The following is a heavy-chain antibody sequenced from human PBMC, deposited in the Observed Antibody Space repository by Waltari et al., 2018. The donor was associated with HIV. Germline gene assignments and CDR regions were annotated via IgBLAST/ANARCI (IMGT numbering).Heavy chain of an antibody. CDR2: IYTSVTH. CDR3: ARRGIQLWFYAFDI. J-gene: IGHJ3*02. D-gene: IGHD5-18*01. Sequence: QVQLQESGPGLVKPSQTLSLTCTVSGGSISSGSYYWSWIRQPAGKGLEWLGRIYTSVTHNYTNELKSRVTISVDTSKNQFSLKLSSVTAADTAVYYCARRGIQLWFYAFDIWGQGTMVTVSS. CDR1: GGSISSGSYY. V-gene: IGHV4-61*02.